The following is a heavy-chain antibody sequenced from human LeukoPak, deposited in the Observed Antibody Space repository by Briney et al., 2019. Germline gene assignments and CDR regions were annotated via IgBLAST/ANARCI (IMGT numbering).Heavy chain of an antibody. J-gene: IGHJ4*02. Sequence: ASVKVSCKASGYTFTSYYMHWVRQAPGQGLEWMGWINPNSGGTNYAQKFQGRVTMTRDTSISTAYMELSRLRSDDTAVYYCARADTQRFWDLGATKNVYDYWGQGTLVTVSS. CDR3: ARADTQRFWDLGATKNVYDY. CDR1: GYTFTSYY. D-gene: IGHD1-26*01. CDR2: INPNSGGT. V-gene: IGHV1-2*02.